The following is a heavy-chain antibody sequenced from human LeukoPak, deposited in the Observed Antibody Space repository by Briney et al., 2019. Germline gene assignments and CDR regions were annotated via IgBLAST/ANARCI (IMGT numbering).Heavy chain of an antibody. Sequence: ASVKVSCKASGYTFTDSYIHWVRQAPGQGLEWMGWINPNSGGTDYAQKFQGRVTMTRVTSITTAYMELTRLRSDDTAVYYCARDGVGTTNFDYWGQGTLVTVSS. CDR2: INPNSGGT. CDR3: ARDGVGTTNFDY. CDR1: GYTFTDSY. D-gene: IGHD1-26*01. V-gene: IGHV1-2*02. J-gene: IGHJ4*02.